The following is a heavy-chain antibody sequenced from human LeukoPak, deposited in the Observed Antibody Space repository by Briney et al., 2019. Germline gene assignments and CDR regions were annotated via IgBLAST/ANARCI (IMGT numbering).Heavy chain of an antibody. CDR3: ARDPQLALFPSEVYYFDY. CDR2: ISSRSSTI. Sequence: GGSLRLSCAASGFTFSSYSMNWVRQAPGKGLEWVSYISSRSSTIYYADSVKGRFTISRDNAKNSLYLQMNSLRAEDTAVYYCARDPQLALFPSEVYYFDYWGQGTLVTVSS. V-gene: IGHV3-48*04. D-gene: IGHD2-2*01. CDR1: GFTFSSYS. J-gene: IGHJ4*02.